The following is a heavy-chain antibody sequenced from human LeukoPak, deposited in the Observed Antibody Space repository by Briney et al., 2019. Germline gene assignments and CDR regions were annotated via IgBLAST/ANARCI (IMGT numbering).Heavy chain of an antibody. J-gene: IGHJ4*02. V-gene: IGHV3-30*04. CDR3: AKCSGYYYDSSGYYKGY. Sequence: GGSLRLSCAASGFTFSSYAMHWVRQAPGKGLEWVAVISYDGSNKYYADSVKGRFTISRDNSKNTLYLQMNSLRAEDTAVYYCAKCSGYYYDSSGYYKGYWGQGTLVTVSS. CDR2: ISYDGSNK. D-gene: IGHD3-22*01. CDR1: GFTFSSYA.